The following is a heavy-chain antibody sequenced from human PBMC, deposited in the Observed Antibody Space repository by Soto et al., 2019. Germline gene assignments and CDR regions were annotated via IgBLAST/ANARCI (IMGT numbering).Heavy chain of an antibody. CDR3: ARGPFCSGTSCYRDFDY. CDR1: GGSISSSSYY. CDR2: IYYSGST. D-gene: IGHD2-2*01. V-gene: IGHV4-39*01. Sequence: SETLSLTCTVSGGSISSSSYYWGWIRQPPGKGLEWIGSIYYSGSTYYNPSLKSRVTISVDTSKNQFSLKLTSVTAADTAVHYCARGPFCSGTSCYRDFDYWGQGTLVTVSS. J-gene: IGHJ4*02.